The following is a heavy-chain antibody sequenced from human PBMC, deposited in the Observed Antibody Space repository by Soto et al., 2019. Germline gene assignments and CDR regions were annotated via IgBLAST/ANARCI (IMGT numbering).Heavy chain of an antibody. CDR2: IIPIFGTA. CDR1: GGTFSSYA. CDR3: ASDTMVRGVIHGAFDI. Sequence: SVKVSCKASGGTFSSYAISWVRQAPGQGLEWMGGIIPIFGTANYAQKFQGRVTITADESTSTAYMELSSLRSEDTAVYYCASDTMVRGVIHGAFDIWGQGTMVTVS. J-gene: IGHJ3*02. V-gene: IGHV1-69*13. D-gene: IGHD3-10*01.